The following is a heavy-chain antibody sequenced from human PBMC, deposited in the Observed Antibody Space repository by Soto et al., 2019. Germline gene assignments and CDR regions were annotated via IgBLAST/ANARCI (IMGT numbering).Heavy chain of an antibody. CDR2: ISHTGST. CDR1: GGSITSGNSYS. J-gene: IGHJ5*02. V-gene: IGHV4-30-2*01. Sequence: SETLSLTCAVSGGSITSGNSYSWSWIRQPPGKGLEWIGSISHTGSTSYNPSLKSRLTMSVDKSKNQFSLRLSSVTAADMAVYYCARAVAPYFGTSFDPWGQGILVTVSS. D-gene: IGHD3-10*01. CDR3: ARAVAPYFGTSFDP.